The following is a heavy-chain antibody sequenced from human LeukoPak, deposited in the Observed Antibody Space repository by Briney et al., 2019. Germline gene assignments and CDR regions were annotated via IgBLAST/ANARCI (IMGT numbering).Heavy chain of an antibody. CDR1: GASISSYY. CDR3: ARDLSGSLYFDY. Sequence: SETLSLTCTVSGASISSYYYNLIRQTAGRGLEWIGRLYISGSTDYNPSLKSRVTISVDTSNNQFSLNLNSVTAADTAVYFCARDLSGSLYFDYWGQGVLVTVSS. J-gene: IGHJ4*02. V-gene: IGHV4-4*07. D-gene: IGHD3-10*01. CDR2: LYISGST.